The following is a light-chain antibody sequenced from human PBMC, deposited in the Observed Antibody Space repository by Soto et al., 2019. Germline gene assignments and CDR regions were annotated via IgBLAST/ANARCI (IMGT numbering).Light chain of an antibody. CDR1: QSVNID. J-gene: IGKJ3*01. CDR3: QQYNTWPFT. V-gene: IGKV3D-15*01. Sequence: EIVLTQSPATLSVSPGERATLSCRASQSVNIDLGWHQQKPGQAPKLLMFSASARDTGIPARFIGGGSETEFTLTISSLPPEESAVYYCQQYNTWPFTFGPGTKVDIK. CDR2: SAS.